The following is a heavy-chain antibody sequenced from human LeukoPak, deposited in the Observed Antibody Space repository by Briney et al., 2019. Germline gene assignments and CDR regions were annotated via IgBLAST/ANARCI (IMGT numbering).Heavy chain of an antibody. CDR1: GGSISSGGYY. D-gene: IGHD6-19*01. J-gene: IGHJ1*01. CDR3: ARILSSSWYEYFHH. Sequence: PSQTLSLTCTVSGGSISSGGYYWSWIRQHPGKGLEWIGYIYYSGSTYYNPSLKSRVTISVDTSKNQFSLKLSSVTAADTAVYYCARILSSSWYEYFHHWGQGTLVTVSS. V-gene: IGHV4-31*03. CDR2: IYYSGST.